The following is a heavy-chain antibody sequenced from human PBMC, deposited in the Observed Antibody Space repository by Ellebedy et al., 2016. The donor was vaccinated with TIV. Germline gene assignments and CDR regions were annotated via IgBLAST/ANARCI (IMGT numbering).Heavy chain of an antibody. D-gene: IGHD2-21*01. Sequence: GGSLRLSXKGSGHIFTRYWIGWVRQMPGKGLEWMGIIYPGDSDTRYSPSFQGQVTISVDKSISTAYLQWSSLKASDTAMYYCARYLGGDSEGYFFYGMDVWGQGTTVTVSS. CDR3: ARYLGGDSEGYFFYGMDV. CDR2: IYPGDSDT. J-gene: IGHJ6*02. V-gene: IGHV5-51*01. CDR1: GHIFTRYW.